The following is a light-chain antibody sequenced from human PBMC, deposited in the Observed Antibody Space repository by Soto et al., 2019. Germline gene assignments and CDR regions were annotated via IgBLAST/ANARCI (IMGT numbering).Light chain of an antibody. CDR2: DAS. CDR3: LQHQTYPLS. CDR1: QDISNY. V-gene: IGKV1-33*01. J-gene: IGKJ4*01. Sequence: DIQMTQSPSSLSASVGDRVTITCQASQDISNYLNWYQQKPGKAPKLLIYDASNLETGVPSRFSGSGSGTDFTFTISSLQPEDIATYYCLQHQTYPLSFGGGTRVEIK.